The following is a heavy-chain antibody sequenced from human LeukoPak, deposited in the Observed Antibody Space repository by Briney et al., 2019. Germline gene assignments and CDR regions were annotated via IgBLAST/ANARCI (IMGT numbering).Heavy chain of an antibody. CDR2: ISGSGGST. V-gene: IGHV3-23*01. CDR3: AKSSGVTIFGVVDNAFDI. J-gene: IGHJ3*02. D-gene: IGHD3-3*01. Sequence: GGSLRLSCAVSGFTFSSYAMSWVRQAPGKGLEWVSAISGSGGSTYYADSVKGRFTISRDNSKNTLYLQMNSLRAEDTAVYYCAKSSGVTIFGVVDNAFDIWGQGTMVTVSS. CDR1: GFTFSSYA.